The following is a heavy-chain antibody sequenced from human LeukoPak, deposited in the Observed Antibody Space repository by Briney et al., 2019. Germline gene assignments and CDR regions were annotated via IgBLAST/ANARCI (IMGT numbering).Heavy chain of an antibody. Sequence: PSETLSLTCTVSGGSISSSSYYWGWIRQPPGKGLEWIGSIYYSGSTYYNPSLKSRVTISVDTSKNQFSLKLSSVTAADTAVYYCARAIVVVPAARADYYYMDVWGKGTTVTVSS. CDR3: ARAIVVVPAARADYYYMDV. V-gene: IGHV4-39*07. J-gene: IGHJ6*03. D-gene: IGHD2-2*01. CDR2: IYYSGST. CDR1: GGSISSSSYY.